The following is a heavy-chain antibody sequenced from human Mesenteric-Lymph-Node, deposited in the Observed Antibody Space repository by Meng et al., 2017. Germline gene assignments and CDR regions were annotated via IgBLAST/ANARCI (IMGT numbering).Heavy chain of an antibody. V-gene: IGHV4-34*01. D-gene: IGHD1-20*01. J-gene: IGHJ3*01. CDR3: ARSLPLYNWNDGDALDL. CDR1: GFAFSSYA. Sequence: GSLRLSCAASGFAFSSYAMSWVRQPPGKGLEWIGEINHSGSTNYNPSLKSRVTISVDTSKNQFSLKLSSVTAADTAVYYCARSLPLYNWNDGDALDLWGQGTRVTVSS. CDR2: INHSGST.